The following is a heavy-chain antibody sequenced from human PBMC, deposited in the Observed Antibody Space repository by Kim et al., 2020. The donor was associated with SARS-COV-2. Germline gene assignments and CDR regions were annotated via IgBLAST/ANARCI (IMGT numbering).Heavy chain of an antibody. J-gene: IGHJ3*02. CDR3: AREKAVAGTHGSFDI. V-gene: IGHV3-7*01. CDR2: VNEDGSQT. Sequence: GESLRLSCVASGFTFSGHWMSWVRQAPGKGLEWVANVNEDGSQTRYINSLRGRFTISRDNAKNSLYLRVSSLRAEDTALYYCAREKAVAGTHGSFDIWG. D-gene: IGHD6-19*01. CDR1: GFTFSGHW.